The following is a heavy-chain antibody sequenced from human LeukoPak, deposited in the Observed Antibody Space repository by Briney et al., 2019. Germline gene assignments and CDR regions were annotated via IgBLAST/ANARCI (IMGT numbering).Heavy chain of an antibody. CDR2: IYSSGSA. D-gene: IGHD4-11*01. CDR3: ARVGATVTYYYYYMDV. Sequence: NPSETLSLTCTVSGGSISSYYWSWIRQPAGKGLEWIGRIYSSGSANYNPSLRSRVTMSVATSKNQFSLKLSSVTAADTAVYYCARVGATVTYYYYYMDVWGKGTTVTVSS. J-gene: IGHJ6*03. V-gene: IGHV4-4*07. CDR1: GGSISSYY.